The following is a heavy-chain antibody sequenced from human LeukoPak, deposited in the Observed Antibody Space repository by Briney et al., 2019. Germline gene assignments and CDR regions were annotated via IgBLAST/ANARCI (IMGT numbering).Heavy chain of an antibody. CDR2: MYYTGTT. CDR1: GDSISSSY. J-gene: IGHJ3*02. Sequence: SETLSLTCTVSGDSISSSYWSWSWIGQPPGRGLECIGYMYYTGTTVKNPALKSRVTISLDTSKTQSSLRLNSATAADTAVHCCARTRRGYTSGVSSSELLKAIDMWGQGTVVTVSS. V-gene: IGHV4-59*01. CDR3: ARTRRGYTSGVSSSELLKAIDM. D-gene: IGHD5-18*01.